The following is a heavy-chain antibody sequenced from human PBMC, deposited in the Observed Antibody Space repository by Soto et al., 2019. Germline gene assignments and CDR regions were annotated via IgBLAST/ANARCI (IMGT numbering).Heavy chain of an antibody. V-gene: IGHV4-30-4*01. D-gene: IGHD5-12*01. J-gene: IGHJ4*02. CDR1: GASIRDGDYY. Sequence: SETLSLTCSVSGASIRDGDYYWSGLRQPPGKGPEWIGIIDYTRGTHYSPTLTGAVSMSAGTSANQFSLKGDFVTAADSAVYYCARVGYGGYGRGYYFDFWVPGILVTVSS. CDR2: IDYTRGT. CDR3: ARVGYGGYGRGYYFDF.